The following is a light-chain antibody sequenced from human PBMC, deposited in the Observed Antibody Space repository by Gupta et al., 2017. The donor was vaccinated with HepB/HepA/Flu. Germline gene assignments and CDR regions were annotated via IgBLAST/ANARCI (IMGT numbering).Light chain of an antibody. CDR3: QQYGSSPLT. CDR1: QSVSSSY. Sequence: EIVLTQSPGTLSLSPGERATLSCRASQSVSSSYLAWYQQKPGQAPRPPIYGASSRATGSPDRFSGSGSGTDFTLTISRLEPEDFAVYYCQQYGSSPLTFGGGTKVEIK. V-gene: IGKV3-20*01. CDR2: GAS. J-gene: IGKJ4*01.